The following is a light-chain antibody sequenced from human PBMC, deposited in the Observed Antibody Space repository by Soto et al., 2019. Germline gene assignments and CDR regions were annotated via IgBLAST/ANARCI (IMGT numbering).Light chain of an antibody. CDR2: AAS. Sequence: IQLTQSPSSLSASVGDRVTITCRASQGISTYLAWYQQKPGKAPKLLIYAASTLQSGVPSRFSGSGSGTDFTLTIRSLQPDDFATYYCQQYNSHWTFGQGTKVEIK. CDR3: QQYNSHWT. J-gene: IGKJ1*01. CDR1: QGISTY. V-gene: IGKV1-9*01.